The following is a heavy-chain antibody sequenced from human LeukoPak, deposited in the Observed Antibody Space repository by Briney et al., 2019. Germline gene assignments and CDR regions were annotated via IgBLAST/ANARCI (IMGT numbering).Heavy chain of an antibody. J-gene: IGHJ4*02. D-gene: IGHD6-19*01. CDR3: AREISSGRGDFDY. Sequence: GASVKVSCKASGGTFSSYAISWVRQAPGQGLEWMGRIIPILGIANYAQKFQGRVTITADKSTSTAYMELSSLRSEDTAVYYCAREISSGRGDFDYWGQGTLVTVSS. CDR2: IIPILGIA. V-gene: IGHV1-69*04. CDR1: GGTFSSYA.